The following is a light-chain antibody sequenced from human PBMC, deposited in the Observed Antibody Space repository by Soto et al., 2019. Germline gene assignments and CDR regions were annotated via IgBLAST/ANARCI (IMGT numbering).Light chain of an antibody. V-gene: IGKV3-20*01. J-gene: IGKJ5*01. CDR1: QSVSSTY. Sequence: EIVLTQSPGTLSLSPGERATLSCRASQSVSSTYLAWYQQKPGQAPRLLIYAASSRATGIPDRFSGSGSGTDFTLTISRLEPEFFALYYCHQFGSSSWITFCKGTRLEIK. CDR2: AAS. CDR3: HQFGSSSWIT.